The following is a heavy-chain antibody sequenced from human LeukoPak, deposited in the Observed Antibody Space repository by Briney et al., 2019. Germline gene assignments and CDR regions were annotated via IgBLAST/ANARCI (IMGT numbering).Heavy chain of an antibody. V-gene: IGHV3-7*01. D-gene: IGHD6-13*01. CDR3: ARSEYSSSWYSTYYYYMDV. CDR2: IKQDGSEK. J-gene: IGHJ6*03. Sequence: GGSLRLSCAASGFAFSSYAMHWVRQAPGKGLEWVANIKQDGSEKYYVDSVKGRFTISRDNAKNSLYLQMNSLRAEDTAVYYCARSEYSSSWYSTYYYYMDVWGKGTTVTVSS. CDR1: GFAFSSYA.